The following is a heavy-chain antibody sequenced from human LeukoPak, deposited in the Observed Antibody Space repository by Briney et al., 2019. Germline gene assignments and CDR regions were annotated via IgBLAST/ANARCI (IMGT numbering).Heavy chain of an antibody. CDR2: INLNSGGA. Sequence: GSPLKVSSKLSGFTFTGYHIQWVERAPGQGLEWMGGINLNSGGANSAQKFLGRVSMTRDTSISTVYMDLTSLRSDDTAIYYCARDSGSSGWDPTSFLDYWGRETVVSVSS. CDR1: GFTFTGYH. V-gene: IGHV1-2*02. D-gene: IGHD6-19*01. CDR3: ARDSGSSGWDPTSFLDY. J-gene: IGHJ4*02.